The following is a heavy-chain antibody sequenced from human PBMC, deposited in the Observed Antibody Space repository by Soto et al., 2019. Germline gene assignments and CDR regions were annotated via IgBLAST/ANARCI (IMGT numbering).Heavy chain of an antibody. Sequence: ASVKVSCKASGGTFSSYAISWVRQAPGQGLEWMGGIIPIFGTANYAQKFQGRVTITADESTSTAYMELSSLRSEDTAVYYCARDRPDCSSTSCPNGDAFDIWGQGXMVTVSS. CDR3: ARDRPDCSSTSCPNGDAFDI. V-gene: IGHV1-69*13. CDR2: IIPIFGTA. J-gene: IGHJ3*02. D-gene: IGHD2-2*01. CDR1: GGTFSSYA.